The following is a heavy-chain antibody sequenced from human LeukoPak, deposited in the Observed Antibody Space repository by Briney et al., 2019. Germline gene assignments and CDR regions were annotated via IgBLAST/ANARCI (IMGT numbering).Heavy chain of an antibody. J-gene: IGHJ4*02. Sequence: PSETLSLTCTVSGGSISSYYWSWLRQPPGKGLEWIGYIYYSGSTNYNPSLKSRVTISVDTSKNQFSLKLSSVTAADTAVYYCARGVHGDYWGQGTLVTVSS. CDR2: IYYSGST. V-gene: IGHV4-59*01. D-gene: IGHD5-24*01. CDR1: GGSISSYY. CDR3: ARGVHGDY.